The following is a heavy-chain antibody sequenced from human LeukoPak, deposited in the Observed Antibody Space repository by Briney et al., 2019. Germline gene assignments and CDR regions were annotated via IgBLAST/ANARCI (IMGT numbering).Heavy chain of an antibody. Sequence: SVKVSCKASGFTFTSSAMQWVRQARGQRLEWIGWIVVGSGNTNYAQKFQERDTITRDMSTGTAYMELSSLRSEDTAVYYCASAKDYGGEDDAFDIWGQGTMVTVSS. D-gene: IGHD4-23*01. CDR3: ASAKDYGGEDDAFDI. J-gene: IGHJ3*02. CDR1: GFTFTSSA. V-gene: IGHV1-58*02. CDR2: IVVGSGNT.